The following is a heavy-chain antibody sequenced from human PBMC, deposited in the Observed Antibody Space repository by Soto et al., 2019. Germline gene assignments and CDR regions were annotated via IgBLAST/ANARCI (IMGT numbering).Heavy chain of an antibody. Sequence: QMQLQESGPGLVSPSQTLSLTCTVSVGSISSDGDYNRWSWIRQHPGKGLEWIGYIYDSGSPYYHPSLESRATVSVDTSKNQFSLKLSSLTAADTAVYYCARVRENYFESWGQGILVTVSS. V-gene: IGHV4-31*03. CDR1: VGSISSDGDYNR. CDR2: IYDSGSP. J-gene: IGHJ4*02. CDR3: ARVRENYFES.